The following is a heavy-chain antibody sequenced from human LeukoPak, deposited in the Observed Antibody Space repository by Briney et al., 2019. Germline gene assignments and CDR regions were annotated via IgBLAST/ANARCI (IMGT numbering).Heavy chain of an antibody. CDR3: ARSFYNTGGWFDP. Sequence: PSETLSLTCTVSGGSISSDNYYWGWIRQPPGKGLEWIGSIYYSGITYYNPSLKSRVTVSVDTSKNQFSLKLSSVTDADTAMYYCARSFYNTGGWFDPWGQGTLVTVSS. V-gene: IGHV4-39*07. CDR2: IYYSGIT. CDR1: GGSISSDNYY. J-gene: IGHJ5*02. D-gene: IGHD5-24*01.